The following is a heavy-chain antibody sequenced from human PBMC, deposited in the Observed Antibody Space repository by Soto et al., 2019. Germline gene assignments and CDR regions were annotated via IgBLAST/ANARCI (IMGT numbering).Heavy chain of an antibody. CDR3: AKGGPFTGGFDP. Sequence: EGQLLQSGGGLVQPGGSLRLSCAGSGLTLSSYAMTWIRQTPEKGLEWVSTITGRSAVPSYADSVNGRFTVSRDNSKNAQYLQMHSLRPDDTAIYYCAKGGPFTGGFDPWGQGTLVTVAA. D-gene: IGHD3-16*01. V-gene: IGHV3-23*01. J-gene: IGHJ5*02. CDR1: GLTLSSYA. CDR2: ITGRSAVP.